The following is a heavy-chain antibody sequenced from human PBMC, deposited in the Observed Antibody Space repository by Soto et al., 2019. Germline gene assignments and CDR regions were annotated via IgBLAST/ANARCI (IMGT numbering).Heavy chain of an antibody. CDR1: GFTFSSYA. Sequence: EVQLLESGGGLVQPGGSLRLSCAASGFTFSSYAMSWVRQAPGKGLEWVSAISGSGGSTYYADSVKGRFTISRDNSKNTLYLQKDSLRGEDTAVYYCAKDQVGASGVGAFDIWGQGTMVTVSS. CDR3: AKDQVGASGVGAFDI. CDR2: ISGSGGST. J-gene: IGHJ3*02. V-gene: IGHV3-23*01. D-gene: IGHD1-26*01.